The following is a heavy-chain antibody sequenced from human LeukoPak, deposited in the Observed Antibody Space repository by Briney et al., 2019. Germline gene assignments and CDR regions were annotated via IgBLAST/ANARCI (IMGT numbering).Heavy chain of an antibody. CDR3: ARTGYSNYLDY. V-gene: IGHV4-34*01. CDR1: GGSFSGYY. D-gene: IGHD4-11*01. Sequence: SETLSLTCAVYGGSFSGYYWSWIRQPPGKGLEWIGEINHSGSTNYNPSLKSRVTISVDTSKSQFSLKLSSVTAADTAVYYCARTGYSNYLDYWGQGTLVTVSS. CDR2: INHSGST. J-gene: IGHJ4*02.